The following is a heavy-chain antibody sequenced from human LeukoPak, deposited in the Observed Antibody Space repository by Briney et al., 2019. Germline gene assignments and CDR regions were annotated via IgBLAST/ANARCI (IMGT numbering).Heavy chain of an antibody. CDR3: AKGAAAHYYYYMDV. CDR2: IIPIFGTA. V-gene: IGHV1-69*05. Sequence: ASVKVSCKASGGTFSSYAISWVRQAPGQGLEWMGGIIPIFGTANYAQKFQGRVTITTDESTSTAYMELSSLRSEDTAVYYCAKGAAAHYYYYMDVWGKGTTVTVSS. D-gene: IGHD6-13*01. CDR1: GGTFSSYA. J-gene: IGHJ6*03.